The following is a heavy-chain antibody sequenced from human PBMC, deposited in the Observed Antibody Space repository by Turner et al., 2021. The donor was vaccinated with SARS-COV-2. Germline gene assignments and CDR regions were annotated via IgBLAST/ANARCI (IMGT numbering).Heavy chain of an antibody. Sequence: VQRVESGGGVVQPGRSLRLSCAASGFTFSSYAMSWVRQAPGRGLEWVSVISGGGGSIYYADSVKGRFTISRDNSKNTLYLQMNSLRNEDTAVYYCAKDHGIAALGDFFDYWGQGTLVSVSS. J-gene: IGHJ4*02. D-gene: IGHD2-15*01. CDR1: GFTFSSYA. CDR3: AKDHGIAALGDFFDY. V-gene: IGHV3-23*04. CDR2: ISGGGGSI.